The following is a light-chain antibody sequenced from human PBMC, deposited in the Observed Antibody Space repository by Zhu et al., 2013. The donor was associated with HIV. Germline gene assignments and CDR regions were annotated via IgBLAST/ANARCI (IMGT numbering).Light chain of an antibody. V-gene: IGKV3-11*01. CDR2: DAS. Sequence: EIVLTQSPATLSLSPGERATLSCRASQSVSSYLAWYQQKPGQAPRLLIYDASNRATGIPARFSGSGSGTEFTLAISSLQSEDFAVYYCQQYNKSPPWTFGQGTKVEIK. CDR1: QSVSSY. J-gene: IGKJ1*01. CDR3: QQYNKSPPWT.